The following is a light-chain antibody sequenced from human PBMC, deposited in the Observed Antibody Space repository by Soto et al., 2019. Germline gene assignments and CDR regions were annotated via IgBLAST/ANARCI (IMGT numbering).Light chain of an antibody. Sequence: EIVLTQSPATLSLSPGERATLSCRASQSVSSYLAWYQQKPGQAPRLLIYDASNRATGIPARFSGSGSGTXXXXXXXXXXXXXFAVXYXQQRSNWPRTFGQGTKVEIK. J-gene: IGKJ1*01. CDR2: DAS. CDR1: QSVSSY. CDR3: QQRSNWPRT. V-gene: IGKV3-11*01.